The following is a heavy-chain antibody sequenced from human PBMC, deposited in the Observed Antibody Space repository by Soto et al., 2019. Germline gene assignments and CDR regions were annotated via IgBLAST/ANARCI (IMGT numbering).Heavy chain of an antibody. D-gene: IGHD3-9*01. Sequence: ETLSLTCTVSGGSISSSSYYWGWIRQPPGKGLEWIGSIYYSGSTYYNPSLKSRVTISVDTSKNQFSLKLSSVTAADTAVYYCARIEDYDILTGYYQGDAFDIWGQGTMVT. CDR3: ARIEDYDILTGYYQGDAFDI. CDR1: GGSISSSSYY. J-gene: IGHJ3*02. V-gene: IGHV4-39*01. CDR2: IYYSGST.